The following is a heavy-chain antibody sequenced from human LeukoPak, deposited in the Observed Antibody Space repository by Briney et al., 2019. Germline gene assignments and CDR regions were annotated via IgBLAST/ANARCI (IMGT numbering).Heavy chain of an antibody. V-gene: IGHV4-39*02. CDR3: AREGDIYSYGYLGY. Sequence: SETLSLTCTVSGGSISSSSSYWGWIRQPPGKGLEWIGSIYYSGSTYYNPSLKSRVTISVDTSKNQFSLKLSFVTAADTAVYYCAREGDIYSYGYLGYWGQGTLVTVSS. J-gene: IGHJ4*02. CDR1: GGSISSSSSY. CDR2: IYYSGST. D-gene: IGHD5-18*01.